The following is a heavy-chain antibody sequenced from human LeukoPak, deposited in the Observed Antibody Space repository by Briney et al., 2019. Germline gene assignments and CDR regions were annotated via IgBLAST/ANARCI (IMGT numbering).Heavy chain of an antibody. V-gene: IGHV1-2*02. CDR3: ARENWHYYS. Sequence: ASVKVSCKASGYTFTAKHMHWVRQAPGQGLEWMGKIISDSGGTDYAQRFQGRVTMTVDTSITTAYMELSRLTSDDTAVYYCARENWHYYSWGQGTLVTVSS. D-gene: IGHD1-7*01. J-gene: IGHJ5*02. CDR2: IISDSGGT. CDR1: GYTFTAKH.